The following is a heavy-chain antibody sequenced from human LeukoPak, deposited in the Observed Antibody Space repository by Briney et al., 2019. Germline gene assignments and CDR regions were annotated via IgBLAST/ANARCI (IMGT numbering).Heavy chain of an antibody. V-gene: IGHV3-30*18. CDR2: LSYDGSGR. J-gene: IGHJ6*02. D-gene: IGHD1-26*01. CDR1: GFTFSSYS. CDR3: AKKGSDGMDV. Sequence: GGSLRLSCAASGFTFSSYSMNWVRQAPGKGLEWVAVLSYDGSGRYFADSVQGRFTISRDNSKNTLYLQMNSLRPEDTAVYYCAKKGSDGMDVWGQGTTVTVSS.